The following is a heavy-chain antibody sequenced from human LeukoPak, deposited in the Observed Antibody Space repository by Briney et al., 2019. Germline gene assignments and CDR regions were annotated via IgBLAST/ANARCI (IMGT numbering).Heavy chain of an antibody. CDR2: IYYSGST. CDR1: GGSISSYY. D-gene: IGHD3-22*01. J-gene: IGHJ5*02. CDR3: ATGENYYDSSGYYNWFDP. Sequence: SETLSLTCTVSGGSISSYYWSWIRQPPGKGLEWIGYIYYSGSTNYNPSLKSRVTISVDTSKNQFSLKLSSVTAADTAVYYCATGENYYDSSGYYNWFDPWGQGTLVTVSS. V-gene: IGHV4-59*01.